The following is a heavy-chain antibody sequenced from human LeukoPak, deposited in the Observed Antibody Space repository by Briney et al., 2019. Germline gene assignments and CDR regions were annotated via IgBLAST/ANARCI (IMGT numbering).Heavy chain of an antibody. J-gene: IGHJ4*02. D-gene: IGHD3-16*01. CDR2: TRNKANSYTT. Sequence: PGGSLRLSCAASGFTFSDHYMDWVRQAPGKGLEWVGRTRNKANSYTTEYAASVKGRFTISRDDSKNSLYLQMNSLKTEDTAVYYCARGDYDYVWGTFDYWGQGTLVTVSS. CDR1: GFTFSDHY. CDR3: ARGDYDYVWGTFDY. V-gene: IGHV3-72*01.